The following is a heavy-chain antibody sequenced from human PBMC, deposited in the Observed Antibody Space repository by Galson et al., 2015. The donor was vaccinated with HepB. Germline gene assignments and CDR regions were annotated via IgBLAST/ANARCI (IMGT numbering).Heavy chain of an antibody. Sequence: SVKVSCKASGGTFSKYAITWVRQAPGQGLEWMGGIIPFFGTPIYAQRFQGRVPITADESTTTAHMGLSSLRSDDTAVFYCALARDPNPTYYSSVNYGMDVWAQGTTVTVSS. V-gene: IGHV1-69*13. CDR3: ALARDPNPTYYSSVNYGMDV. J-gene: IGHJ6*02. D-gene: IGHD2-2*01. CDR2: IIPFFGTP. CDR1: GGTFSKYA.